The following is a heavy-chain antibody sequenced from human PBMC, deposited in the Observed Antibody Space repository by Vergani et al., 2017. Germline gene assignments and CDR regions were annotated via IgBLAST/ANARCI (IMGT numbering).Heavy chain of an antibody. CDR2: ISWNSGSI. V-gene: IGHV3-9*01. CDR3: AKAMMGCDAFDI. J-gene: IGHJ3*02. CDR1: GFTFDDYA. D-gene: IGHD5-24*01. Sequence: EVQLVESGGGLVQPGRSLRLSCAASGFTFDDYAMHWVRQAPGKGLEWVSGISWNSGSIGYADSVKGRFTISRDNAKNSLYLQMNSLRAEDTALYYCAKAMMGCDAFDIWGQGTIVTVSS.